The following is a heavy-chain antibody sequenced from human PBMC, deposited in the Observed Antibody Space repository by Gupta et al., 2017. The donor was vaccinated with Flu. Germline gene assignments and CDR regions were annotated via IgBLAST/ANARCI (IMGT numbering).Heavy chain of an antibody. CDR3: ASSRNGWYDDAFDV. Sequence: RQAPGQGLEWMGWINPNNGVTSYAQKFRGRVALTKDTSLTTAHMELSSLTSDDTAEYYCASSRNGWYDDAFDVWGLGTLVTVSS. CDR2: INPNNGVT. V-gene: IGHV1-2*02. J-gene: IGHJ3*01. D-gene: IGHD6-19*01.